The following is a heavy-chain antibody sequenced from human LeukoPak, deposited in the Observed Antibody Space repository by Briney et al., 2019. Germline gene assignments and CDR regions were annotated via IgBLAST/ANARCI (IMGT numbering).Heavy chain of an antibody. CDR2: INTNTGNP. Sequence: ASVKVSCKASGYTFTSYAMNWARQAPGQGLEWMGWINTNTGNPTYAQGFTGRFVFSLDTSVSTAYLQISSLKAEDTAVYYCAGEDRDFWSTPGWFDPWGQGTLVTVSS. J-gene: IGHJ5*02. CDR3: AGEDRDFWSTPGWFDP. CDR1: GYTFTSYA. V-gene: IGHV7-4-1*02. D-gene: IGHD3-3*01.